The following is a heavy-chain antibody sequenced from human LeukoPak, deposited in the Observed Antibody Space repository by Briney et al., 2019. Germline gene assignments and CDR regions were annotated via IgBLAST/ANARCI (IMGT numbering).Heavy chain of an antibody. V-gene: IGHV4-39*01. CDR3: ARSLLNWGIRSPYFDY. Sequence: SETLSLTCTVSGGSISSSSYYWGWIRQPPGKGLEWIGSIYYSGSTYYNPSLKSRVTISVDTSKNQFSLKLSSVTAADTAVYYCARSLLNWGIRSPYFDYWGQGTLVPVSS. D-gene: IGHD7-27*01. J-gene: IGHJ4*02. CDR1: GGSISSSSYY. CDR2: IYYSGST.